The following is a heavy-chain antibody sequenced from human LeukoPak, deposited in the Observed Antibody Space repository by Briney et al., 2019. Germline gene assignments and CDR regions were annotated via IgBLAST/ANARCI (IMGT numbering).Heavy chain of an antibody. CDR3: AKDFRHSYEVPHGMDV. Sequence: GGSLRLSCAASGFGFGQYEMNWVRQAPGKGLEWIAYISVRASTIYYGDSAEGRFTISRDDAKNSLYLQMNGLRVEDTAIYYCAKDFRHSYEVPHGMDVSGQGTTVTV. J-gene: IGHJ6*02. CDR1: GFGFGQYE. D-gene: IGHD3-22*01. CDR2: ISVRASTI. V-gene: IGHV3-48*03.